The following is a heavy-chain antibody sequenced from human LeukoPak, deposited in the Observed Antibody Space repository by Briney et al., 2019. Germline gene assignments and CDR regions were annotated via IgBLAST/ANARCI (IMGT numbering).Heavy chain of an antibody. CDR3: ARDQGGSYSAYWMGYYYMDV. CDR1: GYTFTGYY. CDR2: INPNSGGT. V-gene: IGHV1-2*02. J-gene: IGHJ6*03. D-gene: IGHD1-26*01. Sequence: ASVKVSCRASGYTFTGYYMHWVRQAPGQGLEWMGWINPNSGGTNYAQKLQGRVTMTTDTSTSTAYMELRSLRSDDTAVYYCARDQGGSYSAYWMGYYYMDVWGKGTTVTISS.